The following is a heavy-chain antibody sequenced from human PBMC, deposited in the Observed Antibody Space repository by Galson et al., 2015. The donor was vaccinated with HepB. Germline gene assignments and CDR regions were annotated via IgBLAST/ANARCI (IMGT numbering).Heavy chain of an antibody. D-gene: IGHD2-2*02. CDR1: GGTFSSYA. J-gene: IGHJ6*03. CDR2: IIPIFGTA. V-gene: IGHV1-69*13. CDR3: ARDILGYCSSTSCYTAYGYYYYYMDV. Sequence: SVKVSCKASGGTFSSYAISWVRQAPGQGLEWMGGIIPIFGTANYAQKFQGRVTITADESTSTAYMELSSLRSEDTAVYYCARDILGYCSSTSCYTAYGYYYYYMDVWGKGTTVTVSS.